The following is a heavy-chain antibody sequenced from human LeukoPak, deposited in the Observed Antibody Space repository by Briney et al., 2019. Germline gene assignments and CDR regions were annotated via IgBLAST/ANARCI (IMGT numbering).Heavy chain of an antibody. CDR2: IYTSGST. D-gene: IGHD1-1*01. CDR3: ARNWNYDYYYYMDV. Sequence: SETLSLTCTVSGSSISSYYWSWIRQPPGKGLEWIGYIYTSGSTNYNPSLKSRVTISVDTSKNQFSLKLSSVTAADTAVYYCARNWNYDYYYYMDVWGKGTTVTVSS. J-gene: IGHJ6*03. V-gene: IGHV4-4*09. CDR1: GSSISSYY.